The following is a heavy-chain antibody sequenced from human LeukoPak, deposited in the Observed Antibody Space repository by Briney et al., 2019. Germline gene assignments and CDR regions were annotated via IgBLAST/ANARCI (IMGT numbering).Heavy chain of an antibody. V-gene: IGHV3-66*01. J-gene: IGHJ6*02. Sequence: GGSLRLSCGASGFXVSSNCINWVRQAPGKGLEWVSVIYSGGTTYYADSVKGRFTISRDNSKKTMYLQMNSLRADDTAVYYCARDPAAYDSSGYSLGYYYGMNVWGQGTTVSVSS. D-gene: IGHD3-22*01. CDR2: IYSGGTT. CDR1: GFXVSSNC. CDR3: ARDPAAYDSSGYSLGYYYGMNV.